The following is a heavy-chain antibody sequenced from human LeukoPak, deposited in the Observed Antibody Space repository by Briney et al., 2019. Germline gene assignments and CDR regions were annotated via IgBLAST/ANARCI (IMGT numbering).Heavy chain of an antibody. Sequence: TGGSLRLSCAASGFSFSTYGMHWVRQAPGKELEWVAVIWNDGSNKYYEDSVKGRFTISRDNLKNTLYLQMNSLRAEDTAMYYCAKKWDLFEYWGQGTLVTVSS. CDR1: GFSFSTYG. CDR2: IWNDGSNK. J-gene: IGHJ4*02. V-gene: IGHV3-30*02. CDR3: AKKWDLFEY. D-gene: IGHD1-26*01.